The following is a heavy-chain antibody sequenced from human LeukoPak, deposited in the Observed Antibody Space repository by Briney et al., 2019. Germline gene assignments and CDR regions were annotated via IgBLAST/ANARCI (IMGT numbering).Heavy chain of an antibody. Sequence: GSLRLSCVASGFTFSSAWMTWVRQAPGKGLEWVAIINQDGSEKYYGDSVKGRFTVSRDNAKNSLYLQMNSLRAEDTAVYYCARAYYDSSGSDYWGQGTLVTVSS. D-gene: IGHD3-22*01. CDR1: GFTFSSAW. CDR2: INQDGSEK. CDR3: ARAYYDSSGSDY. J-gene: IGHJ4*02. V-gene: IGHV3-7*01.